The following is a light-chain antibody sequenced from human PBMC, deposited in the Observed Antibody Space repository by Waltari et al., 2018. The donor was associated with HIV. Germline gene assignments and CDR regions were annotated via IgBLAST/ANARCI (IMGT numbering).Light chain of an antibody. V-gene: IGLV2-14*01. Sequence: QSALTQPAPLSGSPGQSITITCSGTASDIGLYDLLSWYRQEPGKAPRLLIYGVSNRPSEISRRFSGSKARTTASLTISALQADDEGDYYCSAYTMSGSLVFGGGTKLTVL. J-gene: IGLJ2*01. CDR3: SAYTMSGSLV. CDR1: ASDIGLYDL. CDR2: GVS.